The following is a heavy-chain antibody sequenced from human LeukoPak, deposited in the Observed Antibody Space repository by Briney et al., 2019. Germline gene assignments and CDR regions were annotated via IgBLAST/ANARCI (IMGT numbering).Heavy chain of an antibody. CDR2: IYHSGTT. Sequence: SETLSLTCTVSGYSISSGYYWGWIRQPPGKGLEWIGSIYHSGTTNYNPSLKSRVTMSVDTSKNQFSLNLSSVTAADTAVYYCARGPYYDFWSGYPFFDYWGQGTLVTVSS. D-gene: IGHD3-3*01. CDR1: GYSISSGYY. V-gene: IGHV4-38-2*02. J-gene: IGHJ4*02. CDR3: ARGPYYDFWSGYPFFDY.